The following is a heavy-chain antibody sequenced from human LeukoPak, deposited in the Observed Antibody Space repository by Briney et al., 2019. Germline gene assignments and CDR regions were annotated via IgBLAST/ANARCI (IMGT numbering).Heavy chain of an antibody. CDR2: IKQDGREK. V-gene: IGHV3-7*05. J-gene: IGHJ3*02. Sequence: GGSLRLSCAASGFTFNSHWMSWVRQAPGKGLEWVANIKQDGREKYYVDSVKGRLTISRDNDKKSLYLQMSSLRAEDTAVYYCARHYSGTYSDDAFDIWGQGTMVTVSS. D-gene: IGHD3-10*01. CDR1: GFTFNSHW. CDR3: ARHYSGTYSDDAFDI.